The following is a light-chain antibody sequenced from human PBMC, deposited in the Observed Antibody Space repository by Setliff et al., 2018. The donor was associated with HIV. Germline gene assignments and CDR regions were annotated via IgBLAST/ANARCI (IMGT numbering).Light chain of an antibody. J-gene: IGLJ3*02. CDR2: EFS. Sequence: SVLTQPAPASRSPGRTVTISCTATSGDTNFFKYVSWFQQHPDKAPRLISYEFSKRPSGVPARFSGSKSGNTASLTVSALQADDEADYYCTSYIGDKGVVFGGGTQLTVL. CDR3: TSYIGDKGVV. V-gene: IGLV2-8*01. CDR1: SGDTNFFKY.